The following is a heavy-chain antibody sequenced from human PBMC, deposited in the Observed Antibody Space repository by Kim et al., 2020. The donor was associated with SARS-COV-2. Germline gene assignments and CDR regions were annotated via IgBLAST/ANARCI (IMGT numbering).Heavy chain of an antibody. J-gene: IGHJ4*02. D-gene: IGHD1-1*01. CDR3: ASLGRDVSEPLPIDY. CDR2: IGANGGTR. CDR1: GFSFSHYG. Sequence: GGSLRLSCAASGFSFSHYGMHWFRQASGKRLEFVSSIGANGGTRYYANSAKGRFTISRDNSVNTMYLQMGSLRTEDTAVYYCASLGRDVSEPLPIDYWGRGTQVSVSS. V-gene: IGHV3-64*01.